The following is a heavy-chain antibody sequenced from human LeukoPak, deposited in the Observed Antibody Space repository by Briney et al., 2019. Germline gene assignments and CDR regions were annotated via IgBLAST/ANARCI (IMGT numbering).Heavy chain of an antibody. CDR1: GFSFKDFG. D-gene: IGHD1-26*01. CDR3: AKHLRATNTYIFFGLDV. J-gene: IGHJ6*02. V-gene: IGHV3-9*01. Sequence: GGSLRLSCAATGFSFKDFGMHWVRQAPGKGLEWVSGINWEGGGTEYADSVKGRFTISRNNAKNSLYLQMTSLRPEDTALYYCAKHLRATNTYIFFGLDVWGQGPTVTVSS. CDR2: INWEGGGT.